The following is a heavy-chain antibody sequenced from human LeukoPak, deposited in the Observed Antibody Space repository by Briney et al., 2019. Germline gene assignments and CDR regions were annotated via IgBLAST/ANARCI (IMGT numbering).Heavy chain of an antibody. CDR2: ITSAGDT. Sequence: SETLSLTCTVSGGSISPYFWSWIRQPAGKGLEWIGRITSAGDTVYNPSLRGRVTMSLDTSKNQFSLILNSVTASDTALYYCAREDLQLPHNWFDPWGQATLVTVST. CDR1: GGSISPYF. J-gene: IGHJ5*02. CDR3: AREDLQLPHNWFDP. D-gene: IGHD6-19*01. V-gene: IGHV4-4*07.